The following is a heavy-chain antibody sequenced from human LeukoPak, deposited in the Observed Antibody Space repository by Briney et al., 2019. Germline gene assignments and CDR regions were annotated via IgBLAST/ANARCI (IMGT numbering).Heavy chain of an antibody. CDR3: AKRVTVTTKYFDS. Sequence: GGSLRLSCAASGFTFSSCSMNWVRQAPGKGLEWVSYISTSSSTIYYADSVKGRFTISRDNAKNSLYLQMNSLRAEDTAVYYCAKRVTVTTKYFDSWGQGTLVTVSS. J-gene: IGHJ4*02. CDR2: ISTSSSTI. D-gene: IGHD4-17*01. V-gene: IGHV3-48*01. CDR1: GFTFSSCS.